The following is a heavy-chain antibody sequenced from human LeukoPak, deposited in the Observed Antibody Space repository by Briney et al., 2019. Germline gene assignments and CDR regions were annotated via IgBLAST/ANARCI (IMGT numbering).Heavy chain of an antibody. Sequence: ASVKVSCKASGYTFTSYDINWVRQATGQGLEWMRWINPNSGNTGYAQKFQGRVTITRNTSISTAYMELSSLRSEDTAVYYCARGRRTRYCSSTSCYYFDYWGQGTLVTVSS. CDR3: ARGRRTRYCSSTSCYYFDY. CDR1: GYTFTSYD. D-gene: IGHD2-2*01. J-gene: IGHJ4*02. V-gene: IGHV1-8*03. CDR2: INPNSGNT.